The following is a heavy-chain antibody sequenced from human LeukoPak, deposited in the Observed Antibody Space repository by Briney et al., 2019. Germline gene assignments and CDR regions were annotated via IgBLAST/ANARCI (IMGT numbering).Heavy chain of an antibody. V-gene: IGHV3-30-3*01. J-gene: IGHJ4*02. Sequence: GGSLRLSCAASGFTFSDFPMHWVRQAPGKGLEWVAVISYDGSNKYYADSVKGRFTISRDNSKNTLYLQMNSLRAEDTAVYYCASGTYYYDSSGYLNYWGQGPWSPSPQ. D-gene: IGHD3-22*01. CDR2: ISYDGSNK. CDR3: ASGTYYYDSSGYLNY. CDR1: GFTFSDFP.